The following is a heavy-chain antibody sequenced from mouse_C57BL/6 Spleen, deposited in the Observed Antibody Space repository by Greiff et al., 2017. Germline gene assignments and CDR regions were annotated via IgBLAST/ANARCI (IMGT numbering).Heavy chain of an antibody. Sequence: QVQLQQPGAELVKPGASVKLSCKASGYTFTSYWMHWVKQRPGRGLEWIGRIDPKSGGTKYNEKFKSKATLTVDKPSSTAYMQLSSLTSEDSAVYYCARPYWKYDVGAMDYWGQGTSVTVSS. CDR1: GYTFTSYW. D-gene: IGHD2-12*01. CDR2: IDPKSGGT. CDR3: ARPYWKYDVGAMDY. V-gene: IGHV1-72*01. J-gene: IGHJ4*01.